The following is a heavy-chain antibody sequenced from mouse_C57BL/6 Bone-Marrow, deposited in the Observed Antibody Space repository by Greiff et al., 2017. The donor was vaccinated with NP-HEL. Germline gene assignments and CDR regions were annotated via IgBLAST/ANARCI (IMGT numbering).Heavy chain of an antibody. D-gene: IGHD1-1*01. CDR2: ISNGGGST. Sequence: EVKLVESGGGLVQPGGSLKLSCAASGFTFSDYYMYWVRQTPEKRLEWVAYISNGGGSTYYPDTVKGRFTISRDNAKNTLYLQMSRLKSEDTAMYYCARQRYYYGSSPYWYFDVWGTGTTVTVSS. CDR1: GFTFSDYY. V-gene: IGHV5-12*01. CDR3: ARQRYYYGSSPYWYFDV. J-gene: IGHJ1*03.